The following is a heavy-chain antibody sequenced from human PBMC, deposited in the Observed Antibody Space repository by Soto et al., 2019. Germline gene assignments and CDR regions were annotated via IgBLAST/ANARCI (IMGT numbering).Heavy chain of an antibody. CDR1: GGSISSGDYY. D-gene: IGHD6-13*01. Sequence: SETLSLTCTVSGGSISSGDYYWSLMLHRPGKGLEWIGEINHSGSTNYNPSLKSRVTISVDTSKNQFSLKLSSVTAADTAVYYCARDQGTGYSSSWYWFQNGMDVWGQGTTVTVSS. V-gene: IGHV4-39*07. CDR3: ARDQGTGYSSSWYWFQNGMDV. CDR2: INHSGST. J-gene: IGHJ6*02.